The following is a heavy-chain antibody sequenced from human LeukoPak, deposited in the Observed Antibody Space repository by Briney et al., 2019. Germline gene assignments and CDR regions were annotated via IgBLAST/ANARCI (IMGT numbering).Heavy chain of an antibody. CDR3: ARRVNTGYYFDY. V-gene: IGHV5-51*01. J-gene: IGHJ4*02. CDR2: IYPGDSDT. Sequence: GESLKISCKGSGYSFTTYWIGWVRQMPGKGLECMGIIYPGDSDTTYSPSFQGQVTISADNSITTAYLQLSSLKASDTAIYYCARRVNTGYYFDYWGQGTLVTVSS. CDR1: GYSFTTYW. D-gene: IGHD2-8*02.